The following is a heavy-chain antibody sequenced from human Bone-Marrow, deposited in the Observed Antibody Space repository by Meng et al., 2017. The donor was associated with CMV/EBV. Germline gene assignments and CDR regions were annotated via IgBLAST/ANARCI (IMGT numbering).Heavy chain of an antibody. CDR1: GFTFSSYA. D-gene: IGHD3-22*01. Sequence: GGSLRLSCAASGFTFSSYAMHWVRQAPGKGLEWVAVISYDGSNKYYADSVKGRFTISRDNSKNTLYLQMNSLRAEDTAVYYCARDHRDSSGHYYGMDVWGQGTTVTVSS. CDR2: ISYDGSNK. J-gene: IGHJ6*02. V-gene: IGHV3-30*04. CDR3: ARDHRDSSGHYYGMDV.